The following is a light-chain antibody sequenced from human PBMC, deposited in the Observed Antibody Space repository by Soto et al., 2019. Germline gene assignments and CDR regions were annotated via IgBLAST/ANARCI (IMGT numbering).Light chain of an antibody. Sequence: QLVLTQSPSASASLGASVKLTCTLSSGHSSYAIAWHQQQPEKGPRYLMKLNSDGSHNKGDGIPDRFSGSSSGAERYLTISTLQSEDDAAYYCQTWGTAFSVVFGGGTKLTVL. J-gene: IGLJ2*01. CDR3: QTWGTAFSVV. CDR2: LNSDGSH. V-gene: IGLV4-69*01. CDR1: SGHSSYA.